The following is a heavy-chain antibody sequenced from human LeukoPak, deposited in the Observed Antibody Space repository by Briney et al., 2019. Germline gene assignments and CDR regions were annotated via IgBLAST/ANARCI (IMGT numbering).Heavy chain of an antibody. V-gene: IGHV3-23*01. CDR1: GFTFSSYG. CDR2: ISGSGGST. J-gene: IGHJ4*02. CDR3: AKDRVVVVAAANYFDY. D-gene: IGHD2-15*01. Sequence: GGSLRLSCAASGFTFSSYGMSWVRQAPGKGLEWVSAISGSGGSTYYADSVKGRFTISRDNSKNTLYLQMNSLRAEDTAVYYCAKDRVVVVAAANYFDYWGQGTLVTVSS.